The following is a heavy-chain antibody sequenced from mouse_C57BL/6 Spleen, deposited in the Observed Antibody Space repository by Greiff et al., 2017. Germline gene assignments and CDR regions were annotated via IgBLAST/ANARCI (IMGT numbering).Heavy chain of an antibody. Sequence: EVMLVESGGGLVQPGGSMKLSCAASGFTFSDAWMDWVRQSPEKGLEWVAEIRNKANNHATYYAESVKGRFTISRDDSKSSVYLQMNSLRAEDTGIYYCTRGAGRNYFDYWGQGTTLTVSS. CDR2: IRNKANNHAT. V-gene: IGHV6-6*01. J-gene: IGHJ2*01. CDR1: GFTFSDAW. D-gene: IGHD4-1*01. CDR3: TRGAGRNYFDY.